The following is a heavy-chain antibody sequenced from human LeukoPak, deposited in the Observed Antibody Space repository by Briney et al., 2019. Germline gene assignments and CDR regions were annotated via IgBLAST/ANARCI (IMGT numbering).Heavy chain of an antibody. Sequence: GESLKISCQGSGFPFTTYSFAWVRQMPGKGLEWMGVIYAGDSSTRYSPSFQGQVTISVDKSISTAYLQWSSLKASDSAIYYCARHSRYDSWGQGTLVTVSS. CDR1: GFPFTTYS. J-gene: IGHJ4*02. CDR3: ARHSRYDS. V-gene: IGHV5-51*01. D-gene: IGHD3-16*01. CDR2: IYAGDSST.